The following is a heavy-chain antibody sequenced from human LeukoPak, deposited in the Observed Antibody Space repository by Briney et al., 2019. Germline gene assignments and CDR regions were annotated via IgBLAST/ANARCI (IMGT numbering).Heavy chain of an antibody. D-gene: IGHD2-15*01. V-gene: IGHV3-NL1*01. CDR3: AKGSTGGKVDWFDP. CDR1: GFTFSSYS. J-gene: IGHJ5*02. CDR2: STALGGT. Sequence: GGSLRLSCAASGFTFSSYSMNWVRQAPGKGLQWVSSSTALGGTYYSASVRGRFTASRDDSENTLYLHMSGLRTEDTAIYFCAKGSTGGKVDWFDPWGQGTLVTVSS.